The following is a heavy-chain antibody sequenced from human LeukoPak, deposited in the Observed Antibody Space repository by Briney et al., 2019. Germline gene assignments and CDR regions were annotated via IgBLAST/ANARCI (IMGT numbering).Heavy chain of an antibody. CDR3: ARQDGLYSPMDS. V-gene: IGHV1-18*01. CDR1: GYTFSSYG. D-gene: IGHD5-24*01. CDR2: LNCNSGKT. Sequence: ASVKVSCKASGYTFSSYGNSWVRQAPGQGLEWMGWLNCNSGKTNYAQNLRGRVTMTTDTSTSTANMDVRSLRSDDTAVYYCARQDGLYSPMDSWGQGTLITVSS. J-gene: IGHJ4*02.